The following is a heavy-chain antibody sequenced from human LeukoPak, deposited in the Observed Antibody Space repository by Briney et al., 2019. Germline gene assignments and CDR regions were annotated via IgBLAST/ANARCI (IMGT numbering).Heavy chain of an antibody. J-gene: IGHJ4*02. CDR1: GYTFTSYA. CDR2: INTNTGNP. Sequence: WASVKVSCKASGYTFTSYAMNWVRQAPGQGLEWVGWINTNTGNPTYAQGFTGRFVFSLDTSVSTAYLQISSLKAEDTAVYYCARALFPLRFLEWSNGVLRYFDWSHGDGTDYWGQGTLVTVSS. D-gene: IGHD3-9*01. V-gene: IGHV7-4-1*02. CDR3: ARALFPLRFLEWSNGVLRYFDWSHGDGTDY.